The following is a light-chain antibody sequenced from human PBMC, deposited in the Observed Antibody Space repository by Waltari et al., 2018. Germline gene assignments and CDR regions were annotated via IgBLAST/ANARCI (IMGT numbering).Light chain of an antibody. CDR1: NSNFVILHL. J-gene: IGLJ1*01. CDR3: CSFAGYGIYV. CDR2: EIS. Sequence: QSALTQPASVSGSPGQSITISCTAVNSNFVILHLVSWYQHHPGRNPRLLIYEISQRPSGISNRFSGSKSGNTASLTISGLQPEDEADYFCCSFAGYGIYVFGSGTQVSVL. V-gene: IGLV2-23*02.